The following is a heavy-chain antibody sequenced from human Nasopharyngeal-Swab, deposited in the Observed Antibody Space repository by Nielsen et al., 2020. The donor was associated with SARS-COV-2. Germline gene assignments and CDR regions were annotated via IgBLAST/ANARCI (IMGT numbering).Heavy chain of an antibody. Sequence: WIRQPPGKGLEWIGHISYSGSTHYDPSSRSRVTMSVDTSKNQFSLKLTSVTAADTAVYYCVRHEGGTTLDYWGQGTLVTVSS. V-gene: IGHV4-59*08. CDR2: ISYSGST. CDR3: VRHEGGTTLDY. D-gene: IGHD1-7*01. J-gene: IGHJ4*02.